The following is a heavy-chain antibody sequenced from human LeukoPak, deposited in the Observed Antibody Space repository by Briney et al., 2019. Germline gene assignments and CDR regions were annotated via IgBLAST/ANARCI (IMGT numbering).Heavy chain of an antibody. CDR3: AKDRTTATPWHAFDI. D-gene: IGHD4-17*01. CDR2: ISGDGGST. Sequence: PGGSLRLSCAASGFTFDDYAMHWVRQAPGKGLEWVSLISGDGGSTYYSDSVKGRFTISRDNSKNSLYLQMNSLRTDDTALYYCAKDRTTATPWHAFDIWGQGTMVTVSS. CDR1: GFTFDDYA. V-gene: IGHV3-43*02. J-gene: IGHJ3*02.